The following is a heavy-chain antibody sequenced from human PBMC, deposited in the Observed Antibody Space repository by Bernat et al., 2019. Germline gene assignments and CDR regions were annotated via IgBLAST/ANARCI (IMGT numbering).Heavy chain of an antibody. CDR2: INSDGSRI. CDR3: TRDADRGTIPYAL. V-gene: IGHV3-74*03. D-gene: IGHD3-3*01. CDR1: GFTFSSDW. Sequence: VHLVQSGGGIVQPGGSLRLSCAASGFTFSSDWMNWVRQAPGKGLVWVAQINSDGSRIKYADSVKGRFTISRDNDKNTLYLQINSLRSEETAVYYCTRDADRGTIPYALWGQGTLVTVSS. J-gene: IGHJ4*02.